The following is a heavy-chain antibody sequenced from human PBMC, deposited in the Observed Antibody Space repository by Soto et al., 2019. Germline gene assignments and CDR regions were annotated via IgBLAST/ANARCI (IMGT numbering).Heavy chain of an antibody. CDR3: ARDLERTVTASGAFDP. CDR1: GGSISSGGYY. V-gene: IGHV4-31*03. CDR2: ISYSGST. J-gene: IGHJ5*02. D-gene: IGHD2-21*02. Sequence: QVQLQESGPGLVKPSQTLSLTCTVSGGSISSGGYYWSWIRQHPGKGLEWIGYISYSGSTYYNPPLKSGVTISVDTSKNQFSLKLSSVAAADTAVYYCARDLERTVTASGAFDPWGQGTLVTVSS.